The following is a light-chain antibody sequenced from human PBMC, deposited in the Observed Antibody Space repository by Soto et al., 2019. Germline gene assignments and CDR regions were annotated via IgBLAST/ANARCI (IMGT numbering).Light chain of an antibody. CDR2: EVT. CDR3: SSYTSSSTLYV. Sequence: QSVLTQPASVSGSPGQSITISCTGTSNDIGAYNYVSWYQHHPGKAPKLIIYEVTNRPSGVSNRFSGSKSGNTASLTISGLRAEDEADYYCSSYTSSSTLYVFATGTKVTVL. V-gene: IGLV2-14*01. CDR1: SNDIGAYNY. J-gene: IGLJ1*01.